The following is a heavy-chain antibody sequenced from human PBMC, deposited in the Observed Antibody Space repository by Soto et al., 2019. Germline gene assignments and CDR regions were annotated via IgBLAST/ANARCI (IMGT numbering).Heavy chain of an antibody. CDR2: IIPIFGTA. CDR1: GGTFSSYA. Sequence: GASVKVSCKASGGTFSSYAISWVRQAPGQGLEWMGGIIPIFGTANYAQKFQGRVTITADESTSTAYMELSSLRSEDTAVYYCARDHGSGYPPFDYWGQGTLVTVSS. CDR3: ARDHGSGYPPFDY. V-gene: IGHV1-69*13. D-gene: IGHD3-22*01. J-gene: IGHJ4*02.